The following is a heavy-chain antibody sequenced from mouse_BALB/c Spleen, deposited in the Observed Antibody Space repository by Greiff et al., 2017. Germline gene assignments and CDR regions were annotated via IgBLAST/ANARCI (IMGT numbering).Heavy chain of an antibody. CDR1: GFTFSSYT. CDR3: TRDYDDAMDY. V-gene: IGHV5-6-4*01. Sequence: DVQLVESGGGLVKPGGSLKLSCAASGFTFSSYTMSWVRQTPEKRLEWVATISSGGSYTYYPDSVKGRFTISRDNAKNTLYLQMSSLKSEDTAMYYCTRDYDDAMDYWGQGTSVTVSS. J-gene: IGHJ4*01. CDR2: ISSGGSYT. D-gene: IGHD2-12*01.